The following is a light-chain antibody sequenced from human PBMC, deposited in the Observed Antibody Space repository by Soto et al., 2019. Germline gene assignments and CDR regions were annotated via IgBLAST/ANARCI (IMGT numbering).Light chain of an antibody. CDR3: KKVTAYPLWT. CDR1: QGISSN. V-gene: IGKV1-9*01. J-gene: IGKJ1*01. CDR2: GAS. Sequence: QLTQSPSSLSASVGDRVTITCRASQGISSNLAWYQQKPGRAPKLLIFGASTLQSGVPSRFSVSGSGTDFTLTICSLQPEDVAIYFCKKVTAYPLWTFAEGTNV.